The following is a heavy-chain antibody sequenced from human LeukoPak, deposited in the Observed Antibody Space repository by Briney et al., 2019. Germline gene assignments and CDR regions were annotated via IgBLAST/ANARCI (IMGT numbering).Heavy chain of an antibody. Sequence: SGRSLRLSCAASGFTFSSYAMHWVRQAPGKGLEWVAVISYDGSNKYYAPSVKGRFTISRDNSKNTLYLQMNSLRAEDTAVYYCASRAAAGPDYWGQGTLVIVSS. CDR3: ASRAAAGPDY. J-gene: IGHJ4*02. CDR2: ISYDGSNK. D-gene: IGHD6-13*01. CDR1: GFTFSSYA. V-gene: IGHV3-30*04.